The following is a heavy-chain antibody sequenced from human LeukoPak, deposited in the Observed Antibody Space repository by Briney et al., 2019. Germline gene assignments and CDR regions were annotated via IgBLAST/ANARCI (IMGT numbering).Heavy chain of an antibody. V-gene: IGHV3-30*03. CDR3: AREDSSGWPYFDY. Sequence: GRSLRLSCAASGFTFSSYGMHWARQAPGKGLEWVAVISYDGSNKYYADSVKGRFTISRDNSKNTLYLQVNSLRAEDTAVYYCAREDSSGWPYFDYWGQGTLVTVSS. CDR1: GFTFSSYG. D-gene: IGHD6-19*01. CDR2: ISYDGSNK. J-gene: IGHJ4*02.